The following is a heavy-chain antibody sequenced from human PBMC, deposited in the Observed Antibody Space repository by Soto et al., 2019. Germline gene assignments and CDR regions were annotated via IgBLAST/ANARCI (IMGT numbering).Heavy chain of an antibody. CDR1: GASICNHY. CDR3: TRANWYSEY. CDR2: IYYNANT. D-gene: IGHD7-27*01. J-gene: IGHJ4*02. Sequence: QVQLQESGPGLVKLSETLSLPCCVSGASICNHYWSWIRQPPGKGLEWIGYIYYNANTNYNPSLKSRVTMSVDTPRNQICLKLATVTAADTAVYYCTRANWYSEYWGQGPLVTVSS. V-gene: IGHV4-59*11.